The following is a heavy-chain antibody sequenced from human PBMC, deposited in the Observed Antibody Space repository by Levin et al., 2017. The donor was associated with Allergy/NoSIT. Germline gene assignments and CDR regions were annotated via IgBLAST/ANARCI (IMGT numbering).Heavy chain of an antibody. CDR2: INHSGST. Sequence: PSQTLSLTCSVSGGSISSSTYYWSWIRQPPGKGLEWIGEINHSGSTNYNPSLKSRVTISVDTSKNQFSLKLSSVTAADTAVYYCARGEHRRLRYYYYYYGMDVWGQGTTVTVSS. D-gene: IGHD1-26*01. V-gene: IGHV4-39*07. CDR1: GGSISSSTYY. J-gene: IGHJ6*02. CDR3: ARGEHRRLRYYYYYYGMDV.